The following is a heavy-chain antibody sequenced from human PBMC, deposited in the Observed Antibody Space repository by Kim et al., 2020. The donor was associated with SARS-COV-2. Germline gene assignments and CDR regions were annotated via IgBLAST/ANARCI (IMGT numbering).Heavy chain of an antibody. CDR2: ISYSGDTT. Sequence: GGSLRLSCAASGFTFSSYPMSWVRQSPGKGLEWVSAISYSGDTTYYADSVRGRFTISRDNSKSTLYVQMNSLKVEDSAVYYCAKAAVAVADYPGDVEDYWGQGTLVTVSS. CDR1: GFTFSSYP. J-gene: IGHJ4*02. CDR3: AKAAVAVADYPGDVEDY. V-gene: IGHV3-23*01. D-gene: IGHD4-17*01.